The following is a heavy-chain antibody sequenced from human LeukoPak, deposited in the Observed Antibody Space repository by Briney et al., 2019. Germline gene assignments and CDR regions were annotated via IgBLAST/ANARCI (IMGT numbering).Heavy chain of an antibody. Sequence: SETLSLTCTVSGGSFSSYYWSWIRQPPGKGLEWIGYIYYSGSTNYNPSLKSRVTISVDTSKNQFSLKLSSVTAADTAVYHCARDNWNYGSSMDVWGQGTTVTVSS. V-gene: IGHV4-59*01. CDR2: IYYSGST. D-gene: IGHD1-7*01. CDR3: ARDNWNYGSSMDV. J-gene: IGHJ6*02. CDR1: GGSFSSYY.